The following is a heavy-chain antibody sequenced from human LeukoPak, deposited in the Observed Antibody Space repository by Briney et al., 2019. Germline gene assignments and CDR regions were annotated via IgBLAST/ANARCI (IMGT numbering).Heavy chain of an antibody. V-gene: IGHV4-59*12. J-gene: IGHJ1*01. CDR2: IYYSGST. CDR1: GGSISSYY. Sequence: SETLSLTCTVSGGSISSYYWSWIRQPPGKGLEWIGYIYYSGSTNYNPSLKSRVTISVDTSKNQFSLKLSSVTAADTAVYYCARGDNDYGDYEYFQHWGQGTLVTVSS. D-gene: IGHD4-17*01. CDR3: ARGDNDYGDYEYFQH.